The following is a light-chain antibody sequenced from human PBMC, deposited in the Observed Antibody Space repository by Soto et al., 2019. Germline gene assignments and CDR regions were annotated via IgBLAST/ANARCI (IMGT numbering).Light chain of an antibody. CDR1: ESVHRN. CDR3: QRYNIWPPT. J-gene: IGKJ3*01. V-gene: IGKV3-15*01. CDR2: YAS. Sequence: EMVMTQSPATLSVSPGERVTLSCRASESVHRNLAWYQQKPGQGPSLLIYYASTRATGVPDRFTGSGSGTESTLTISSLQYLDSGVTHCQRYNIWPPTFGPGTNVEIK.